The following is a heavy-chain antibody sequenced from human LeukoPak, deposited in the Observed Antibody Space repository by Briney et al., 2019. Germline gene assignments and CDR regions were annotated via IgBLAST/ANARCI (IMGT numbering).Heavy chain of an antibody. J-gene: IGHJ6*03. Sequence: ASVKVSCKAFGYTFTDYYLHWVRQAPGQGFEWMGWIDPKNGDTNYAQTFRGRFTMTRDTSINTVYMDLSSLRSDDTAVYYCARQLYSSGSYYAPMDVWGKGTTVTISS. V-gene: IGHV1-2*02. CDR3: ARQLYSSGSYYAPMDV. CDR2: IDPKNGDT. CDR1: GYTFTDYY. D-gene: IGHD3-10*01.